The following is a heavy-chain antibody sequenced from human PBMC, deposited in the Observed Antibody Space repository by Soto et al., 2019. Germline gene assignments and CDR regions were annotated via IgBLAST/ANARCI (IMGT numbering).Heavy chain of an antibody. CDR3: AKDSSVTAAGSGGWFDP. CDR2: ISFDGGNQ. CDR1: GFSFNTYG. V-gene: IGHV3-30*18. D-gene: IGHD6-13*01. J-gene: IGHJ5*02. Sequence: QVQLVESGGGVVQPGRSLRLSCAASGFSFNTYGLHWVRQAPGKGLEWVAAISFDGGNQYYADSVKGRFTISRDNSKSTLYLQMNRLVAEETATYYCAKDSSVTAAGSGGWFDPWGQGTLVIVSS.